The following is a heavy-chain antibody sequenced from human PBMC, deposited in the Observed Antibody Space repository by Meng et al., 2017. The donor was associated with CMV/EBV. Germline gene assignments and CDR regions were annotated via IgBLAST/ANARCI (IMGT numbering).Heavy chain of an antibody. D-gene: IGHD3-10*01. J-gene: IGHJ6*02. CDR3: ARDRVGSGSYYWYYYYYYGMDV. V-gene: IGHV3-21*01. CDR1: GGSINSSSYY. CDR2: ISSSSSYI. Sequence: GGSLRLSCTVSGGSINSSSYYWGWIRQPPGKGLEWVSSISSSSSYIYYADSVKGRFTISKDNAKNSLYLQMNSLRAEDTAVYYCARDRVGSGSYYWYYYYYYGMDVWGQGTTVTVSS.